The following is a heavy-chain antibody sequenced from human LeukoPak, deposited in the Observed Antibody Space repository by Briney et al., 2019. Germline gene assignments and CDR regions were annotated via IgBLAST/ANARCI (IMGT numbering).Heavy chain of an antibody. Sequence: ASVKVSCKASGYIFTSYYMHWVRQAPGQGLEWMGWISAYNGNTNYAQKLQGRVTMTTDTSTSTAYMELRSLRSDDTAVYYCARDLLRLGELSFDYWGQGTLVTVSS. V-gene: IGHV1-18*04. J-gene: IGHJ4*02. CDR3: ARDLLRLGELSFDY. CDR2: ISAYNGNT. D-gene: IGHD3-16*02. CDR1: GYIFTSYY.